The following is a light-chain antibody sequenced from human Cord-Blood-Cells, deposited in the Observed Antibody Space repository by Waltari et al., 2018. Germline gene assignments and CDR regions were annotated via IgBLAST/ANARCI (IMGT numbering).Light chain of an antibody. CDR3: SSYTSSSTLV. V-gene: IGLV2-14*01. CDR1: SCDVGGYNY. CDR2: EVS. J-gene: IGLJ1*01. Sequence: QSALTQPASVSGSPGQSITTSCTGTSCDVGGYNYVSWYQQHPGKAPKLRIYEVSNRPSGVSNRFSGSKSGNTASLTISGLQAVDEADYYCSSYTSSSTLVFGTGTKVTVL.